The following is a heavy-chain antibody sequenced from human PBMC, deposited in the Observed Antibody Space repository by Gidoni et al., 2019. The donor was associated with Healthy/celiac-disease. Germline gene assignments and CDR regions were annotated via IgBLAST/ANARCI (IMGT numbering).Heavy chain of an antibody. J-gene: IGHJ5*02. D-gene: IGHD2-2*01. CDR3: ARGSRQSRYCSSTSCPSAYNWFDP. CDR1: GGSFSGYY. Sequence: QVQLQQWGAGLLKPSETLSLTCAVYGGSFSGYYWSWIRQPPGKGLEWIGEINHSGSTNYNPSLKSRVTISVDTSKNQFSLKLSSVTAADTAVYYCARGSRQSRYCSSTSCPSAYNWFDPWGQGTLVTVSS. CDR2: INHSGST. V-gene: IGHV4-34*01.